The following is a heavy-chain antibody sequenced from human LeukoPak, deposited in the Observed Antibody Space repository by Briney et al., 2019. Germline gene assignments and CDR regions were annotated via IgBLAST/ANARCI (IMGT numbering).Heavy chain of an antibody. J-gene: IGHJ4*02. Sequence: ASVKVSCKASGGTFSSYAISWVRQAPGQGLEWMGRIIPILGIANYAQKFQGRVTITADKSTSTAYMELSSLRSEDTAVYYCARGARFDYYFDYWGQGTLVTVSS. D-gene: IGHD5-12*01. CDR2: IIPILGIA. CDR1: GGTFSSYA. V-gene: IGHV1-69*04. CDR3: ARGARFDYYFDY.